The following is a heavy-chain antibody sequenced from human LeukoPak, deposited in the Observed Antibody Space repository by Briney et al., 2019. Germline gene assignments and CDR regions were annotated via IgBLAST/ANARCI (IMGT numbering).Heavy chain of an antibody. CDR3: ARAKQSSYYYDSSGYRGGFDY. CDR1: GFTFSSYS. CDR2: ISSSSSYI. Sequence: PGGSLRLSCAASGFTFSSYSMNWVRQAPGKELEWVSSISSSSSYIYYADSVKGRFTISRDNAKNSLYLQMNSLRAEDTAVYYCARAKQSSYYYDSSGYRGGFDYWGQGTLVTVSS. V-gene: IGHV3-21*01. D-gene: IGHD3-22*01. J-gene: IGHJ4*02.